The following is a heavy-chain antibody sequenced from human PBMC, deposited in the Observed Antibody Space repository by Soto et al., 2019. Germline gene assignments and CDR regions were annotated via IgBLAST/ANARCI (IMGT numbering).Heavy chain of an antibody. D-gene: IGHD3-9*01. CDR3: ARVKAYRLGILTGYYQGPEAFDI. J-gene: IGHJ3*02. V-gene: IGHV3-48*01. CDR2: ISSSSSTI. CDR1: GFTFSSYS. Sequence: GGSLRLSCAASGFTFSSYSMNWVRQAPGKGLEWVSYISSSSSTIYYADSVKGRFTISRDNAKNSLYLQMNSLRAEDTAVYYCARVKAYRLGILTGYYQGPEAFDIWGQGPMVTVSS.